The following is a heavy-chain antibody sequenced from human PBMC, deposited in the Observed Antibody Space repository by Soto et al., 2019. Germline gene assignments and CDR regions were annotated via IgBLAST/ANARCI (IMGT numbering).Heavy chain of an antibody. V-gene: IGHV5-51*01. CDR2: IYPGDSDT. CDR1: GYSFTSYW. Sequence: PGESLKISCKGSGYSFTSYWIGWVRQMPGKGLEWMGIIYPGDSDTRYSPSFQGQVTISADKSISTAYLQWSSLKASDTAMYYCARLAGYYDSSDNYYYYGMDVWGQGTTVTVSS. CDR3: ARLAGYYDSSDNYYYYGMDV. J-gene: IGHJ6*02. D-gene: IGHD3-22*01.